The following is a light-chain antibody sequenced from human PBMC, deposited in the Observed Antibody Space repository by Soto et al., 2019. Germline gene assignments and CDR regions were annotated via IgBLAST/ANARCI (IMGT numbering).Light chain of an antibody. Sequence: DIQMTQSPSSLSASVGDRVTITCRASQDISSWLDWYQHKPEKAPKSLIYAASSLQSGAPSRFSGSVSGTDFTLTIRRLQPEDFATYYYQQYNTYPYAFGHGTKLEIK. CDR3: QQYNTYPYA. CDR2: AAS. CDR1: QDISSW. J-gene: IGKJ2*01. V-gene: IGKV1D-16*01.